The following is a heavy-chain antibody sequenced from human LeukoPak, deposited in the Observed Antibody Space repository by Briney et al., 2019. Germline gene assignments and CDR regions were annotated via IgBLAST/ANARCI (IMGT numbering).Heavy chain of an antibody. CDR3: ARDVMVRGVTYAFDI. CDR2: ISYDGSNK. D-gene: IGHD3-10*01. J-gene: IGHJ3*02. CDR1: GFTFSSYA. Sequence: GGSLRLSCAASGFTFSSYAMSWVRQAPGKGLEWVAVISYDGSNKYYADSVKGRFTISRDNAKNSLYLQMNSLRAEDTAVYYCARDVMVRGVTYAFDIWGQGTMVTVSS. V-gene: IGHV3-30*03.